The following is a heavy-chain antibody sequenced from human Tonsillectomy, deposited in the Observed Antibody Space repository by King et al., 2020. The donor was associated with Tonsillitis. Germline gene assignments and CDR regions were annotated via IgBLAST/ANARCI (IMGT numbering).Heavy chain of an antibody. J-gene: IGHJ4*02. CDR1: GTSISSSY. Sequence: QLQESGPRLVRPSGTLSLTCTVSGTSISSSYWSWIRRPPGKGLEYIGLIYDTSTTHYNPSLNSRVTMSKDTPKNQFSRNLSSVTAADTAVYYCAGLNLAGFVLRWGQGPLVAVPS. CDR3: AGLNLAGFVLR. CDR2: IYDTSTT. V-gene: IGHV4-59*08. D-gene: IGHD3-16*01.